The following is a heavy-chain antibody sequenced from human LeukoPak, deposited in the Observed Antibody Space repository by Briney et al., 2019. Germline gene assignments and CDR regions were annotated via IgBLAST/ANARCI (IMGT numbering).Heavy chain of an antibody. CDR1: GFTFSSYE. D-gene: IGHD3-22*01. CDR3: ARFHRPPHYYDSSGYCFDY. CDR2: ISSSGSTI. V-gene: IGHV3-48*03. J-gene: IGHJ4*02. Sequence: PGGSLRLSCAASGFTFSSYEMNWVRQAPGKGLEWVSYISSSGSTIYYADSVKGRFTISRDNAKNSLYLQMNSLRAEDTAVYYCARFHRPPHYYDSSGYCFDYWGQGTLVTVSS.